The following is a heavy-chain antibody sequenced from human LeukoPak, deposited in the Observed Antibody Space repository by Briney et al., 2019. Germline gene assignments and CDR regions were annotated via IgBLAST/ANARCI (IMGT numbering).Heavy chain of an antibody. CDR1: GGSISTYY. CDR3: ARHSRSRFCSGGSCFIDY. Sequence: SETLSLTCTVSGGSISTYYWSWIRQPPGKGLEWIGYISYCGSTNYNPSLESRVTISVDTSRNQFSLKLSSVTAADTAVYYCARHSRSRFCSGGSCFIDYWGQGALVTVSS. CDR2: ISYCGST. D-gene: IGHD2-15*01. J-gene: IGHJ4*02. V-gene: IGHV4-59*08.